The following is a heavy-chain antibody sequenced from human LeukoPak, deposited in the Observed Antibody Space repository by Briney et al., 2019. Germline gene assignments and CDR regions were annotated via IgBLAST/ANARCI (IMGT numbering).Heavy chain of an antibody. J-gene: IGHJ4*02. D-gene: IGHD2-2*01. Sequence: GAPVKVSCKASGGTFSRYAVSWVRQAPGQGLEWMGGIIPIFGTANYAQKFQGRVTITTDEATNTAFMELRSLRSEDTAVYFCATAFSGFCSMTSCPGYYWGQGTLVTVSS. CDR1: GGTFSRYA. V-gene: IGHV1-69*05. CDR2: IIPIFGTA. CDR3: ATAFSGFCSMTSCPGYY.